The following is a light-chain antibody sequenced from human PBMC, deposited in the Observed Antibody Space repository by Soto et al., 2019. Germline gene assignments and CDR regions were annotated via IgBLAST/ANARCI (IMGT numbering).Light chain of an antibody. J-gene: IGKJ1*01. CDR2: DVS. V-gene: IGKV1-5*01. Sequence: DIQMTQSPSTLSASVGDRVTITCRASQSISSSLAWYQQKPGKAPKLLIYDVSSLESGVPSRFSGSGSGTEFTLTISSLQPDDFATYYCQQYNSYPWTFGQGTKVEIK. CDR1: QSISSS. CDR3: QQYNSYPWT.